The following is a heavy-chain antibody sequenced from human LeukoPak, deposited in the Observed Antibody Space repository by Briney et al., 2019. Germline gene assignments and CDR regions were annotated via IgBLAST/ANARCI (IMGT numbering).Heavy chain of an antibody. CDR1: GYSISSGYY. V-gene: IGHV4-38-2*02. D-gene: IGHD5-18*01. Sequence: SETLSLTCTVSGYSISSGYYWGWIRQPPGKGLEWIGSIYHSGSTYYNPSLKSRVTVSVDTPKNQFSLKLSSVTAADTAVYYCARGPYIQLWLNWFDPWGQGTLVTVSS. CDR2: IYHSGST. CDR3: ARGPYIQLWLNWFDP. J-gene: IGHJ5*02.